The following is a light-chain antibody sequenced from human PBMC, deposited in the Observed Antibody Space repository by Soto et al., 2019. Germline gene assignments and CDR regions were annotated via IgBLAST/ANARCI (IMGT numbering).Light chain of an antibody. Sequence: ENLLTQSPGTLSLSPGEGATLSCRASRGVSANYLAWYQQKPGQAPTLPIYGASIRAAGIPDRFRGSGSGTDFTLTISRLEPEDFAVYYCQQYGSSQTFGQGTKVDIK. CDR1: RGVSANY. V-gene: IGKV3-20*01. CDR2: GAS. J-gene: IGKJ1*01. CDR3: QQYGSSQT.